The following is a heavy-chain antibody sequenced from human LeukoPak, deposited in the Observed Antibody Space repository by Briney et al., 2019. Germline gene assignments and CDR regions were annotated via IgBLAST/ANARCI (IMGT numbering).Heavy chain of an antibody. CDR1: GGSISSYY. D-gene: IGHD1-26*01. J-gene: IGHJ4*02. CDR3: ARVRIGGSYLFDY. Sequence: PSETLSLTCTVSGGSISSYYWSWIRQPPGKGLEWIGYIYYSGSTNYNPSLKSRVTISVDTSKNQFSLKLSSVTAADTAVYYCARVRIGGSYLFDYWGQGTLVTVSS. V-gene: IGHV4-59*01. CDR2: IYYSGST.